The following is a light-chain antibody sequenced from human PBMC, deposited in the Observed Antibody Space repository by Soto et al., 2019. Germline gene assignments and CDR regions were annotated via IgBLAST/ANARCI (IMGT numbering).Light chain of an antibody. CDR2: DVS. CDR3: SSYTSSSTSYV. V-gene: IGLV2-14*01. Sequence: QSVLTQPASVSGSPGQSITISCTGTSSDVGGYNYVSWYQQHPGKAPKLMIYDVSNRPSGLSNRFSGSKSGNTASLTIYGLQAEDEADYYCSSYTSSSTSYVFGTGTKLTVL. CDR1: SSDVGGYNY. J-gene: IGLJ1*01.